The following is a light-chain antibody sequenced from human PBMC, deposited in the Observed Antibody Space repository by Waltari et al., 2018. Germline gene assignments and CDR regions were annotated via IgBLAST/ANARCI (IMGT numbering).Light chain of an antibody. J-gene: IGLJ3*02. V-gene: IGLV2-23*01. CDR3: CSYGGTSLL. CDR2: EDN. Sequence: QSALTQPASVSGSPGQSITISCAGSSRDVGRYNLVSWYQQSPGKAPKLIIYEDNQRPSGVSHRLSGAKSGNTASLTISGLQAEDEGTYYCCSYGGTSLLFGAGTELTVL. CDR1: SRDVGRYNL.